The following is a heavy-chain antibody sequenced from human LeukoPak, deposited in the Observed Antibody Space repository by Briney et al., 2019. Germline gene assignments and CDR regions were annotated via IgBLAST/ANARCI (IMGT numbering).Heavy chain of an antibody. CDR1: GFTFSSYG. CDR2: ISYDGSNK. J-gene: IGHJ4*02. V-gene: IGHV3-30*18. CDR3: AKEWDIAAAAFDY. Sequence: GGSLRLSCAASGFTFSSYGMHWVRQAPGKGLEWVAVISYDGSNKYYADSVKGRFTISRDNSKNTLYLQMNSLRAEDTAVYYCAKEWDIAAAAFDYWGQGTLVTVSS. D-gene: IGHD6-13*01.